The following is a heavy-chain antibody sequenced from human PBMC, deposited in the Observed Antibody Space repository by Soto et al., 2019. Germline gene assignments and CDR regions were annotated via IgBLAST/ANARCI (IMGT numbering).Heavy chain of an antibody. CDR2: ISSSSSYI. D-gene: IGHD4-17*01. CDR3: ARDRYRGERRDYPIDY. Sequence: EVQLVESGGGLVKPGGSLRLSCAASGFTFSSYSMNWVRQAPGTGLEWVSSISSSSSYIYYADSVKGRFTISRDNAKNSLYLQMNSLRAEDTAVYYCARDRYRGERRDYPIDYWGQGTLVTVSS. CDR1: GFTFSSYS. V-gene: IGHV3-21*01. J-gene: IGHJ4*02.